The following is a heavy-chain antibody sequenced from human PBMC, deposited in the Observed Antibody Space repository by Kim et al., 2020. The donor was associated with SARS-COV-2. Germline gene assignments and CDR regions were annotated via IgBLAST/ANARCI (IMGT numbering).Heavy chain of an antibody. CDR1: GGSISSSVYY. D-gene: IGHD3-10*01. CDR2: VYSTGLT. Sequence: SETLSLTCNVSGGSISSSVYYWGWIRQPPGKGLEWLGSVYSTGLTLYNPSLKSRLTISVDTSKNQFSLEVTSVTAADTAFYYCARRLYSNVYSVRGWFDP. J-gene: IGHJ5*02. V-gene: IGHV4-39*07. CDR3: ARRLYSNVYSVRGWFDP.